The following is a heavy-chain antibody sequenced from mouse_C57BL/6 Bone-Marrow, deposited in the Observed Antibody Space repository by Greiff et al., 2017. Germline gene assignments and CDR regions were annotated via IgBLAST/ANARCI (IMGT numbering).Heavy chain of an antibody. CDR1: GYAFSSSW. CDR3: ARGQLGSYYAMDY. CDR2: IYPGDGDT. J-gene: IGHJ4*01. Sequence: QVQLQQSGPELVKPGASVKISCKASGYAFSSSWMNWVKQRPGKGLEWIGRIYPGDGDTNYNGKFKGKATLTADKSSSTAYMQLSSLTSEDSAVYFCARGQLGSYYAMDYWGQGTSGTVSS. D-gene: IGHD4-1*02. V-gene: IGHV1-82*01.